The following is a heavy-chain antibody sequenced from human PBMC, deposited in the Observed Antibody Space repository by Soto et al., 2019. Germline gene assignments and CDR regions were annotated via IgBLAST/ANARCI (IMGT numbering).Heavy chain of an antibody. CDR2: INHSGST. Sequence: KTSETLSLTCAVYGGSFTDYYWRWIRQPPGKGLEWIGEINHSGSTNYSPSLKSRVTMPVDTSKNQFSLKLTSVTAADTAVYYCARTRISIFGVVTPRYYFDYWGQGTLVTVSS. J-gene: IGHJ4*02. D-gene: IGHD3-3*01. CDR1: GGSFTDYY. V-gene: IGHV4-34*01. CDR3: ARTRISIFGVVTPRYYFDY.